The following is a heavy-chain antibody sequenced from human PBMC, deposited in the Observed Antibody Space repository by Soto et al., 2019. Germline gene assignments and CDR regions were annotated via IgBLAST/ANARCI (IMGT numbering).Heavy chain of an antibody. Sequence: SVKVSCKASGGTFSSYTISWVRQAPGQGLEWMGRIIPILGIANYAQKFQGRVTITADKSTSTAYMELSSLRSEDTAVYYCARRSYIRARPNEPADVLDPWGQGTLVTVSS. V-gene: IGHV1-69*02. CDR2: IIPILGIA. J-gene: IGHJ5*02. CDR3: ARRSYIRARPNEPADVLDP. D-gene: IGHD6-6*01. CDR1: GGTFSSYT.